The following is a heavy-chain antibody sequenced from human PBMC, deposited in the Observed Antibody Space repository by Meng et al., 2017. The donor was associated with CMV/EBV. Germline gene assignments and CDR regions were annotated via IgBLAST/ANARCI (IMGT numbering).Heavy chain of an antibody. CDR1: GYNFIGYY. V-gene: IGHV1-2*06. CDR2: INPITGGT. CDR3: GTCSNSLGGY. D-gene: IGHD3-16*01. J-gene: IGHJ4*02. Sequence: ASVKVSCKSSGYNFIGYYIHWVRQAPGQGLEWVGRINPITGGTNYAQKFQGRVTVTRDTSITTVYMELRTLRSDDTAVYYCGTCSNSLGGYWGQGTLVTVSS.